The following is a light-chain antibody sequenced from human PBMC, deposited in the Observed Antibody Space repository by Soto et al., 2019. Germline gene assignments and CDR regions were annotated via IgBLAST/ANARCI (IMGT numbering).Light chain of an antibody. CDR2: GAS. CDR3: QQYGSSPVT. CDR1: QSVSSSY. Sequence: EIVLTQSPGTLSLSPGERATLSCRASQSVSSSYLAWYQQKPGQAPRLLIYGASSRATGIPDRFSGSGSGTDLTLTISSLEPEDFAVYYCQQYGSSPVTFGQGTKVEIK. J-gene: IGKJ1*01. V-gene: IGKV3-20*01.